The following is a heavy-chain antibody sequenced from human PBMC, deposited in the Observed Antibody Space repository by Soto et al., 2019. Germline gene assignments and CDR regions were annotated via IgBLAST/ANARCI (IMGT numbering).Heavy chain of an antibody. Sequence: TLSPTCTVSGGSISSYYWSWIRQPPGKGLEWIGYIYYSGSTNYNPSLKSRVTISVDTSKNQFSLKLSSVTAADTAVYYCARGFAAAAHERIYYYYGMDVWGQGTTVTVSS. CDR2: IYYSGST. J-gene: IGHJ6*02. D-gene: IGHD6-25*01. V-gene: IGHV4-59*08. CDR3: ARGFAAAAHERIYYYYGMDV. CDR1: GGSISSYY.